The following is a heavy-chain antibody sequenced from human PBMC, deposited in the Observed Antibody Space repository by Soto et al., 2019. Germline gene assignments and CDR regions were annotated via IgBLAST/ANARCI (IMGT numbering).Heavy chain of an antibody. J-gene: IGHJ5*02. CDR3: ARAYYYDSSPHRLRFDP. Sequence: PSETLSLTCTVSGGSISSCGYYWSWIRHHPWKGLDWIGYIYYSGSTYYNPSLKSRVTISVDTSKNQFSLKLSSVTAAGTAVYYCARAYYYDSSPHRLRFDPWGQATLVTVSS. V-gene: IGHV4-31*03. CDR2: IYYSGST. D-gene: IGHD3-22*01. CDR1: GGSISSCGYY.